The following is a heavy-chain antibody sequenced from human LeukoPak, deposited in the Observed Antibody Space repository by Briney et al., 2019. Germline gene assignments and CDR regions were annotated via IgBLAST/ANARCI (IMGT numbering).Heavy chain of an antibody. Sequence: SETLSLTCTVSGGSISSYYWSWIRQPAGKGLEWIGRIYTSGSTNYNPSLKSRVTMSVDTSKNQVSLKLSSVTAADTAVYYCAREVGVVPAAQGSYFDYWGQGTLVTVSS. CDR1: GGSISSYY. CDR2: IYTSGST. D-gene: IGHD2-2*01. V-gene: IGHV4-4*07. CDR3: AREVGVVPAAQGSYFDY. J-gene: IGHJ4*02.